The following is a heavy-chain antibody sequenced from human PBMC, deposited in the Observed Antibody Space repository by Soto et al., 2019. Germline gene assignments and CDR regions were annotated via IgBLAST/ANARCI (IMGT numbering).Heavy chain of an antibody. CDR1: GFTFSNYA. J-gene: IGHJ4*02. V-gene: IGHV3-30*04. CDR3: ARDSRTDGYKYDYFDY. CDR2: ISYDGRDE. Sequence: QVQLVESGGGVVQPGRSLRLSCTASGFTFSNYAIHWVRQAPSKGLEWVALISYDGRDEYYADSVKGRFTISRDNSKNTLYLQMNSLRAEDTGMFYCARDSRTDGYKYDYFDYWGQGTLVTVSS. D-gene: IGHD5-12*01.